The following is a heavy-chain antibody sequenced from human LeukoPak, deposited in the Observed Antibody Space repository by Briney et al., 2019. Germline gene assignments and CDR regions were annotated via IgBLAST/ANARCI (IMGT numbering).Heavy chain of an antibody. J-gene: IGHJ3*02. CDR2: TYYRSKWFS. Sequence: SQTLSLTCAISGDSVSSNSATWNWIRQSSSRGLEWLGRTYYRSKWFSDYAVSVKSRTTFNPDTSKNQLSLQLNSVTPEDTAVYYCARGSGSYYAFDIWGQGTMVTVSS. V-gene: IGHV6-1*01. CDR1: GDSVSSNSAT. CDR3: ARGSGSYYAFDI. D-gene: IGHD1-26*01.